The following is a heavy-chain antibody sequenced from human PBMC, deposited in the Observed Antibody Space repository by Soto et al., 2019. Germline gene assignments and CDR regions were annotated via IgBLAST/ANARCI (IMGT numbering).Heavy chain of an antibody. V-gene: IGHV1-2*02. Sequence: QVQLVQSGAEVKKPGASVKVSCKASGYTFTGYYIHWVRQAPGQGLEWMGWINPNSGDTNFAQKFKGRVTMTSDTSFSTAYVDLSRLTSDDTALYYCARVLFTFGGVIVPFDYWGQGTLVTVSS. D-gene: IGHD3-16*02. CDR2: INPNSGDT. J-gene: IGHJ4*02. CDR3: ARVLFTFGGVIVPFDY. CDR1: GYTFTGYY.